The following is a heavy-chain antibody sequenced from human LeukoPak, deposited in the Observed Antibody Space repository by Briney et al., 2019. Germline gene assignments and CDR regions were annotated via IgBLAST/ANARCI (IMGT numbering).Heavy chain of an antibody. Sequence: ASVNVSCKTSGYTFTNYGISWVRQAPGLGLEWMGWVSAYNGNTNYAQKVQGRVIMTTDTSTSTAYMELRSLRFDDTAVYYCARDQSVRLLQTSSTYFKHVFAIWGQGSMVTVSS. CDR2: VSAYNGNT. D-gene: IGHD6-13*01. V-gene: IGHV1-18*01. J-gene: IGHJ3*02. CDR1: GYTFTNYG. CDR3: ARDQSVRLLQTSSTYFKHVFAI.